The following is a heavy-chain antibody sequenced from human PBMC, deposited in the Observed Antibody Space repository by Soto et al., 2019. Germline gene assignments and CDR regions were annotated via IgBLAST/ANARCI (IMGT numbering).Heavy chain of an antibody. D-gene: IGHD2-15*01. CDR3: ATDTGDIEVVPATT. J-gene: IGHJ4*02. V-gene: IGHV3-21*04. CDR1: GLNFEKCS. CDR2: ISPSSTYI. Sequence: XVSLRLSCAASGLNFEKCSMNWVRQPPGKGPEWLASISPSSTYIRYADSVKGRFTISRDNARNSLSLQMMNLRADDTAIYYCATDTGDIEVVPATTWAQGTLVTVSS.